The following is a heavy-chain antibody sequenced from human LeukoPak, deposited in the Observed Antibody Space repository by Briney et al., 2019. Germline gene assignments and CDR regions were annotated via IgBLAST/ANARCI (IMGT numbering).Heavy chain of an antibody. J-gene: IGHJ4*02. CDR3: ARGRGYSYGKFRH. CDR1: GGSFSGYY. Sequence: SETLSLTCAVYGGSFSGYYWSWIRQPPGKGLEWIGEINHSGSTNYNPSLKSRVTISVDTSKNLFSLKLSSVTAADTAVYYCARGRGYSYGKFRHWGQGTLVTVSS. CDR2: INHSGST. V-gene: IGHV4-34*01. D-gene: IGHD5-18*01.